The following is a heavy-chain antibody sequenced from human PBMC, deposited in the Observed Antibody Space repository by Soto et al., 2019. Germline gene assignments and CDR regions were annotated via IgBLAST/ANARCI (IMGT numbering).Heavy chain of an antibody. CDR2: IYYSGST. CDR3: ARDRTVVAHGGYYYYMDV. D-gene: IGHD2-2*01. J-gene: IGHJ6*03. V-gene: IGHV4-59*01. Sequence: SETLSLTCTVSGGSISSYYWSWIRQPPGKGLEWIGYIYYSGSTNYNPSLKSPVTISVDTSKNQFSLKLSSVTAADTAVYYCARDRTVVAHGGYYYYMDVWGKWTTVTVSS. CDR1: GGSISSYY.